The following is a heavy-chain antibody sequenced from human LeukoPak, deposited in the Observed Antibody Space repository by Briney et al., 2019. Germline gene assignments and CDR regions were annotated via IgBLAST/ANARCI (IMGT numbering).Heavy chain of an antibody. CDR1: GYTFTSYD. Sequence: GASVKVSCKASGYTFTSYDINWVRQATGQGLEWMGWMNPNSGNTGYAQKFQGRVTVTRNTSISTAYMELSSLRSEDTAVYYCASDGDGYNYVSYWGQGTLVTVSS. CDR2: MNPNSGNT. V-gene: IGHV1-8*01. J-gene: IGHJ4*02. CDR3: ASDGDGYNYVSY. D-gene: IGHD5-24*01.